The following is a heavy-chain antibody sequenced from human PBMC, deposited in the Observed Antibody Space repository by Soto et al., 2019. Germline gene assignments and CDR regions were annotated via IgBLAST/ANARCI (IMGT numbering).Heavy chain of an antibody. Sequence: GESLKISCKGSGYSFIRNWIGCVRQMPGKGLEWMGIIYPGDSDTRYNPSFQGQVTISADKSISTAFLQWSSLKASDTATYYCARRLATATGPFDYWGQGTLVTVSS. CDR3: ARRLATATGPFDY. D-gene: IGHD2-15*01. CDR1: GYSFIRNW. V-gene: IGHV5-51*01. J-gene: IGHJ4*02. CDR2: IYPGDSDT.